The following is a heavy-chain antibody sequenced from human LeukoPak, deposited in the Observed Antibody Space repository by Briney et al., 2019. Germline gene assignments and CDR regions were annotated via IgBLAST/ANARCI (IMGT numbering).Heavy chain of an antibody. CDR3: ARVPSYNGAEGFYYYGLDV. V-gene: IGHV1-8*01. Sequence: ASVKVSCKASGYTFTSYDINWVRQATGQGPEWMGWINPISGNTGYAQKLQGRVTMTRDNSISTAYMELSSLTSEDTAVYYCARVPSYNGAEGFYYYGLDVWGHGTTDTVSS. CDR2: INPISGNT. D-gene: IGHD2-8*01. CDR1: GYTFTSYD. J-gene: IGHJ6*02.